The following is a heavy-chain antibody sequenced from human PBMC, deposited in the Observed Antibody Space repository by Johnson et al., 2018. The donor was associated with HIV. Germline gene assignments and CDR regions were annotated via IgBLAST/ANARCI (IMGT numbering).Heavy chain of an antibody. J-gene: IGHJ3*02. Sequence: QMQLVESGGGVVQPGRSLRLSCAASGFTFSSYGMHWVRQAPGKGLEWVAVIWYAGSNKYYADSVKGRFTISRDNSKNTLYLQMNSLRAEDTAVYYCAKQQLVPDDAFDIWGQGTMVTVSS. CDR2: IWYAGSNK. CDR1: GFTFSSYG. V-gene: IGHV3-33*06. CDR3: AKQQLVPDDAFDI. D-gene: IGHD6-6*01.